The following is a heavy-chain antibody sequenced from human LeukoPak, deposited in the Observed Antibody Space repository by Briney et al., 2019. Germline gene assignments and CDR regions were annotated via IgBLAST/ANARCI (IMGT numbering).Heavy chain of an antibody. D-gene: IGHD6-13*01. CDR3: AREPRLSYRSSLHYFDY. CDR1: GFTFSSYS. J-gene: IGHJ4*02. Sequence: GGSLRLSCAASGFTFSSYSMNWVRQAPGKGLEGVSYISSSRSTIYYADSVKGRFTISRDNAKNSLYLQMNSLRAEHTAVYYCAREPRLSYRSSLHYFDYWGQGTLVTVSS. CDR2: ISSSRSTI. V-gene: IGHV3-48*01.